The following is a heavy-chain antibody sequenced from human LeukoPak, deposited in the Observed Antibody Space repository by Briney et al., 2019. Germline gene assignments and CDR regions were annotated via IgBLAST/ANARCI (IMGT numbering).Heavy chain of an antibody. CDR2: VSGSGGST. J-gene: IGHJ3*02. D-gene: IGHD3-22*01. Sequence: GGSLRLSCAASGFTFSSYAMSWVRQAPGKGLEWVSAVSGSGGSTYYADSVKGRFTISRDNSKNTLFLQMNSLRAEDTAVYYCAKGRYYYDSSDAFDIWGQGTMVTVSS. V-gene: IGHV3-23*01. CDR3: AKGRYYYDSSDAFDI. CDR1: GFTFSSYA.